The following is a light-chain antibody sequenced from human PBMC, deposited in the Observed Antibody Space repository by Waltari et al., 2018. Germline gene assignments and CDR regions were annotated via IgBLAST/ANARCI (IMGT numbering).Light chain of an antibody. CDR3: QSYDTSLTVV. CDR1: GSNLRAGYA. Sequence: QSVLTQPPSVSGAPGQPVTISCTGSGSNLRAGYAVHWYQQVPRAAPKLLIYGSTSRPLGVPDRFFGSTSGTSASLAITGLQAEDEAVYYCQSYDTSLTVVFGGGTKLTVL. V-gene: IGLV1-40*01. J-gene: IGLJ3*02. CDR2: GST.